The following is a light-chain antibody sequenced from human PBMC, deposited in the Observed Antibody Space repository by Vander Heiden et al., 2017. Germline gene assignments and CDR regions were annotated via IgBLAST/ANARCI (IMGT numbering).Light chain of an antibody. CDR2: DAS. CDR3: QQDDSYPYT. CDR1: QRISNW. Sequence: DIQMTQSPSTLSASVGDRVTITCRASQRISNWLAWCQQKPGKAPKLLIYDASSLESGVPLRFSGSGSGTEFTLTISSLQPDDFATYYCQQDDSYPYTFGQGTKLEMK. V-gene: IGKV1-5*01. J-gene: IGKJ2*01.